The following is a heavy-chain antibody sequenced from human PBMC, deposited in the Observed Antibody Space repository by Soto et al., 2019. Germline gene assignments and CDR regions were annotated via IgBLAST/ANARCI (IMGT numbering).Heavy chain of an antibody. Sequence: EVQLLESGGGLVQPGGSLRLSCAASGFTFSSYAMSWVRQAPGKGLEWVSAISGSGGSTYYADSVKGRFTISRDNSKNTLYLQMNSLRAEDTAVYYCPIWLRGMAYGMDVWGQGTTVTASS. V-gene: IGHV3-23*01. CDR3: PIWLRGMAYGMDV. CDR1: GFTFSSYA. J-gene: IGHJ6*02. D-gene: IGHD5-18*01. CDR2: ISGSGGST.